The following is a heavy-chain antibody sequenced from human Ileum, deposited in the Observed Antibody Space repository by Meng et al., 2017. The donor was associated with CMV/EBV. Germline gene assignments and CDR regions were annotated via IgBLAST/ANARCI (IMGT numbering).Heavy chain of an antibody. CDR1: GGSISSSTYH. CDR3: ATRAYRTSPYYFDY. CDR2: VDYSGST. V-gene: IGHV4-39*01. J-gene: IGHJ4*02. D-gene: IGHD1-26*01. Sequence: GSLRLSCIVSGGSISSSTYHWGWIRQPPGKGLEWIGTVDYSGSTNYNPSLKSRVTISVDTSKYQFSLKLTSVTAADTAMYYCATRAYRTSPYYFDYWGQGTLVTVSS.